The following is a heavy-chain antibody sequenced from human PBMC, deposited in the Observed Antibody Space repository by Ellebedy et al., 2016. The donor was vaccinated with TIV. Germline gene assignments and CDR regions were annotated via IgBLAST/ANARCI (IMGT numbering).Heavy chain of an antibody. J-gene: IGHJ2*01. D-gene: IGHD6-19*01. V-gene: IGHV3-30*07. CDR2: ISYDGSNK. CDR1: GFTFSSYA. CDR3: AKVVAGSYWSFDL. Sequence: LSLTCAASGFTFSSYAMHWVRQAPGKGLEWVAVISYDGSNKYYADSVKGRFTISRDNSKNTLYLQMSSLRAEDTAVYYCAKVVAGSYWSFDLWGRGTLVTVSS.